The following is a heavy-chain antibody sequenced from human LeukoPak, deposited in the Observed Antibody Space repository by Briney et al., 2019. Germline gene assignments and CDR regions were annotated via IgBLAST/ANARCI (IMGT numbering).Heavy chain of an antibody. D-gene: IGHD1-26*01. J-gene: IGHJ4*02. CDR3: ARDSPISGSYYGGLGY. CDR1: GYTFTSYY. CDR2: INPSGGST. Sequence: ASVKVSCKASGYTFTSYYMHWVRQAPGQGLEWMGIINPSGGSTSYAQKFQGRVTMTRDTSTSTVYMELSSLRSEDTAVYYCARDSPISGSYYGGLGYWGQGTLVTVSS. V-gene: IGHV1-46*01.